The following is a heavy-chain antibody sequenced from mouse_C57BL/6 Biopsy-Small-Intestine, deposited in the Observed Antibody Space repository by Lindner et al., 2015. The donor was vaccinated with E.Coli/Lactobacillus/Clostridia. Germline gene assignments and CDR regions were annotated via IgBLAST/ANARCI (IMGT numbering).Heavy chain of an antibody. J-gene: IGHJ3*01. V-gene: IGHV1-84*02. Sequence: SVKVSCKASGYTFTAYYIHWVRQAPGQGLEWMAWINPINGATDYSQKFQGDVTVTIDTPMNTAFLELNRLRSNDTAVYFCARRSNWAFDIWGQGTMVTVSS. D-gene: IGHD4-1*01. CDR3: ARRSNWAFDI. CDR2: INPINGAT. CDR1: GYTFTAYY.